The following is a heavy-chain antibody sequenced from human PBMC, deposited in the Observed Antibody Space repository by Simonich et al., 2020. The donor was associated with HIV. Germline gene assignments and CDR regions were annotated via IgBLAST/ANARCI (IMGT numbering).Heavy chain of an antibody. Sequence: QVQLQQWGAGLLKPSETLSLTCAVYGGSFSGYYWTWIRQPPGKGLEWIGEIHDSGRTTYNPSLKSRVTMSVDKSKNQFSLKLKSVIAADTAVYYCAAGNALLRFLEWEGTYMDVWGKGTTVTVSS. CDR3: AAGNALLRFLEWEGTYMDV. CDR1: GGSFSGYY. CDR2: IHDSGRT. V-gene: IGHV4-34*01. J-gene: IGHJ6*03. D-gene: IGHD3-3*01.